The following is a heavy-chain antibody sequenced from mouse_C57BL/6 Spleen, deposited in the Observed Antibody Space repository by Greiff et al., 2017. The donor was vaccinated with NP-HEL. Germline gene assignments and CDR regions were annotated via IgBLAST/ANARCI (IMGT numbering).Heavy chain of an antibody. CDR3: ARAGGSSGSAWFAY. Sequence: QVQLKQPGAELVRPGSSVKLSCKASGYTFTSYWMDWVKQRPGQGLEWIGNIYPSDSETHYNQKFKDKATLTVDKSSSTAYMQLSSLTSEDSAVYYCARAGGSSGSAWFAYWGQGTLVTVSA. V-gene: IGHV1-61*01. CDR1: GYTFTSYW. CDR2: IYPSDSET. J-gene: IGHJ3*01. D-gene: IGHD3-2*02.